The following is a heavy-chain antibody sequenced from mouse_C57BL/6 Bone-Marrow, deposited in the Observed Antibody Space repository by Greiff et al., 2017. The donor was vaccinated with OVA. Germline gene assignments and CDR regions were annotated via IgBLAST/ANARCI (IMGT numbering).Heavy chain of an antibody. CDR3: ARIDGYLGPYYAMDY. CDR2: IWWVDDK. CDR1: GFSLSTFGMG. D-gene: IGHD2-3*01. V-gene: IGHV8-8*01. J-gene: IGHJ4*01. Sequence: QVTLKVSGPGILQPSQTLSLTCSFSGFSLSTFGMGVGWIRQPSGKGLEWLAHIWWVDDKYYTPALKSRLTIYKDTSQNQVFLKIANVDTADTATYYCARIDGYLGPYYAMDYWGQGTSVTVSS.